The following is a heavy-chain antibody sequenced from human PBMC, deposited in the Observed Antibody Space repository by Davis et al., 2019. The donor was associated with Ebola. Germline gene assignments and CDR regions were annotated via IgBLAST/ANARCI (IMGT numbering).Heavy chain of an antibody. J-gene: IGHJ6*02. CDR2: IWYDGSNK. Sequence: GESLKISCAASGFTFSSYGMHWVRQAPGKGLEWVAVIWYDGSNKYYADSVKGRFTISRENAKNSLYLQMNSLRAGDTAVYYCARGLSGYDYYYYGMDVWGQGTTVTVSS. CDR3: ARGLSGYDYYYYGMDV. CDR1: GFTFSSYG. V-gene: IGHV3-33*01. D-gene: IGHD5-12*01.